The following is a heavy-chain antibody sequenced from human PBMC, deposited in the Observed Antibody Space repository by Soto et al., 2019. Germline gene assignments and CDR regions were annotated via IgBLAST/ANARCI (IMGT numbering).Heavy chain of an antibody. CDR2: ISYDGSNK. J-gene: IGHJ6*02. D-gene: IGHD3-9*01. CDR3: AKDRVFLDFVILTGQATDYYYYGMDV. V-gene: IGHV3-30*18. Sequence: GSLRLSCAASGFTFSSYGMHWVRQAPGKGPEWVAVISYDGSNKYYADTVKGRFTISRDNSKNTLYLQMNSLRAEDTAVYYYAKDRVFLDFVILTGQATDYYYYGMDVWGQGTTVTVSS. CDR1: GFTFSSYG.